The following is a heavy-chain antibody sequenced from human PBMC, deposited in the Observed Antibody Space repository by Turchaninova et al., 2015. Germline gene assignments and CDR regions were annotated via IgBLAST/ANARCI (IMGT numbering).Heavy chain of an antibody. CDR1: GYPVSPND. V-gene: IGHV3-53*01. D-gene: IGHD6-19*01. Sequence: EVQLVESGGGLIQPGGSLRLSCEASGYPVSPNDMNWVRQAPGKGLEWVSSFYTGGNTYYADSVKGRFTISRDTSKNTLYLQMDSVRAEDTAVYYCAREGSGSLDYWGQGTLVTVSS. CDR2: FYTGGNT. J-gene: IGHJ4*02. CDR3: AREGSGSLDY.